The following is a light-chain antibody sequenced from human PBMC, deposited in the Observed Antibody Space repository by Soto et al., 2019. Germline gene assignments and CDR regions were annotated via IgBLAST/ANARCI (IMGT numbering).Light chain of an antibody. J-gene: IGKJ3*01. Sequence: DVQMTQSPLTLSASVGDRVTITCRASEEVRSWLVWYQQKPGKAPKLLIYKSSTLESGVPSRFSGYESGTDFTLTISSLQPEDVATYYCQQYNIYPFSFGPGTKVEVK. V-gene: IGKV1-5*03. CDR3: QQYNIYPFS. CDR2: KSS. CDR1: EEVRSW.